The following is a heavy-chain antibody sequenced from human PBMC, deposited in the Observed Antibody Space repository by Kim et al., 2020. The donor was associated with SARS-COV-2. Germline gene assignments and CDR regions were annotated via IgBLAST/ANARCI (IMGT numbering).Heavy chain of an antibody. V-gene: IGHV4-31*03. CDR2: IYYSGST. CDR1: GGSISSGGYY. D-gene: IGHD3-22*01. J-gene: IGHJ4*02. CDR3: ARGTYYYDSSGYYY. Sequence: SETLSLTCTVSGGSISSGGYYWSWIRQHPGKGLEWIGYIYYSGSTYYNPSLKSRVTISVDTSKNQFSLKLSSVTAADTAVYYCARGTYYYDSSGYYYWGQGTLVTVSS.